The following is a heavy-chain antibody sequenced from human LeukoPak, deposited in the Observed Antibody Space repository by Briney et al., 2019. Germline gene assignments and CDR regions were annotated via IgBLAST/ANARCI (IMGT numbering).Heavy chain of an antibody. V-gene: IGHV1-69*04. J-gene: IGHJ3*02. D-gene: IGHD3-10*01. CDR3: ARNYYGSGSHRAFDI. CDR2: IIPILGIA. CDR1: GGTFSSYA. Sequence: SVKVSCKASGGTFSSYAISWVRQAPGQGLEWMGRIIPILGIANYAQKFQGRVTITADKSTSTAYMELSSLRSEDTAVYYCARNYYGSGSHRAFDIWGQGTMVTASS.